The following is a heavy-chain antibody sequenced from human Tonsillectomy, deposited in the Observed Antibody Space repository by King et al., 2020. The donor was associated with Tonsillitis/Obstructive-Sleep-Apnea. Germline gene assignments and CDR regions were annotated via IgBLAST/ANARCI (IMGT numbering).Heavy chain of an antibody. V-gene: IGHV3-49*05. J-gene: IGHJ4*02. CDR3: TRDLGEVEPSFGY. CDR1: GFTFGDFV. Sequence: VQLVESGGGLVKPGRSLRLSCTASGFTFGDFVMSWFRQAPWKGLEWVAFIRSKAYGGTTEYAASVKGRFTISRDDSRRIAYLQMNSLKIEDTAVYYCTRDLGEVEPSFGYWGQGTPVTVSS. CDR2: IRSKAYGGTT. D-gene: IGHD2-2*01.